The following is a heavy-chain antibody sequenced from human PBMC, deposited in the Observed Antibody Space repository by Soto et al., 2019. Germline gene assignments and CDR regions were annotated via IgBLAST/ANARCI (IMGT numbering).Heavy chain of an antibody. J-gene: IGHJ4*02. CDR1: GGSISSGGYY. Sequence: SETLSLTCTVSGGSISSGGYYWSWIRQHPGKGLEWIGYIYYSGSTYYNPSLKSRVTISVDTSKNQFSLKLSSVTAADTAVYYCARSTPRDLTIFCPVDYWGQGTLVTVSS. CDR2: IYYSGST. D-gene: IGHD3-9*01. V-gene: IGHV4-31*03. CDR3: ARSTPRDLTIFCPVDY.